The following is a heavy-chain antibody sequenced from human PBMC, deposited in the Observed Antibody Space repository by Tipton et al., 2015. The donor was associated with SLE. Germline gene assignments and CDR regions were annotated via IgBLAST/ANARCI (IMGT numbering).Heavy chain of an antibody. CDR1: GGSISSTSYY. J-gene: IGHJ2*01. V-gene: IGHV3-30*18. Sequence: LSLTCTVSGGSISSTSYYWAWIRQPPGKGLEWVAVIWYDGSNKYYADSVKGRFTISRDNSKNTLYLQMNSLRAEDTAMYYCAKEGGIAVAGRGWYFDLWGRGTLVTVSS. D-gene: IGHD6-19*01. CDR2: IWYDGSNK. CDR3: AKEGGIAVAGRGWYFDL.